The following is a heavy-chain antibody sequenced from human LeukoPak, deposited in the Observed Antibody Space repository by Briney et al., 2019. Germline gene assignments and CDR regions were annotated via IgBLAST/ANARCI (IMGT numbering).Heavy chain of an antibody. CDR3: AKARHYYDSSGSFDY. CDR2: ISGSGGST. J-gene: IGHJ4*02. Sequence: PGGSLRLSCATSGFTLGNYAMSWVRQAPGKGLEWVSAISGSGGSTYYADSVKGRFTISRDNSKNTLYLQMNSLRAEDTAVYYCAKARHYYDSSGSFDYWGQGTLVTVSS. D-gene: IGHD3-22*01. CDR1: GFTLGNYA. V-gene: IGHV3-23*01.